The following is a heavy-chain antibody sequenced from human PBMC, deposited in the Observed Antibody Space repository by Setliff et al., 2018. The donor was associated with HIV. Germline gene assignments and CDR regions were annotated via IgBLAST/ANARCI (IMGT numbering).Heavy chain of an antibody. V-gene: IGHV4-34*01. J-gene: IGHJ4*02. D-gene: IGHD6-19*01. CDR3: TTSTVAGLFDY. Sequence: ETLSLTCAVYGGSFSGSYWSWIRQPPGKDLEWIGEINHSGSTNYNPSLKSRVTISVDTSKTQFSLKLSSVIAADTAVYYCTTSTVAGLFDYWDQGAPVTVSS. CDR1: GGSFSGSY. CDR2: INHSGST.